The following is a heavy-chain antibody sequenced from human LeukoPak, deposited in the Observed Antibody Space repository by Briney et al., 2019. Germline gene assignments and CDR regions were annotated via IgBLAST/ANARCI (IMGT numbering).Heavy chain of an antibody. J-gene: IGHJ4*02. Sequence: GSLRLSCAASGFTFSSYAMHWVRQAPGKGLEWVAVISYDGSNKYYADSVKGRFTISRDNSKNTLYLQMNSLRAEDTAVYYCASWYYYGSGSYYGDYRGQGTLVTVSS. V-gene: IGHV3-30*07. CDR2: ISYDGSNK. CDR1: GFTFSSYA. CDR3: ASWYYYGSGSYYGDY. D-gene: IGHD3-10*01.